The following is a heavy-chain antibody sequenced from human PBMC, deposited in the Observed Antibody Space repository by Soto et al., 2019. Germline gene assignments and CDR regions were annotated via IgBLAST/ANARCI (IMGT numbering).Heavy chain of an antibody. CDR1: GFTFSSYA. D-gene: IGHD2-15*01. CDR2: VSIGGST. CDR3: AKRRGAGGHFDY. V-gene: IGHV3-23*01. Sequence: DVQLLESGGGLVQPEGSLRLSCAASGFTFSSYAMGWVRQGPGKGLEWVAVVSIGGSTHYADSVRGRFTISRDNSKNALSLQMNSLTAEDTAVYFCAKRRGAGGHFDYCGQGDLVTVSS. J-gene: IGHJ4*02.